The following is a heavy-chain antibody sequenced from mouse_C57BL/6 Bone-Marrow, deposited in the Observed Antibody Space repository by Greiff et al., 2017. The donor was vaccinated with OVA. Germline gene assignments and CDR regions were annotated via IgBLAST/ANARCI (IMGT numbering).Heavy chain of an antibody. V-gene: IGHV1-59*01. CDR3: ARWDGNLVAY. Sequence: QVQLQQPGAELVRPGTSVKLSCKASGYTFTSYWMHWVKQRPGQGLEWIGVIDPSDSYTNYNQKFKGKATLTVDTSSSTAYMQLSSLTSEDSAVYYCARWDGNLVAYWGQGTLVTVSA. CDR2: IDPSDSYT. J-gene: IGHJ3*01. D-gene: IGHD2-1*01. CDR1: GYTFTSYW.